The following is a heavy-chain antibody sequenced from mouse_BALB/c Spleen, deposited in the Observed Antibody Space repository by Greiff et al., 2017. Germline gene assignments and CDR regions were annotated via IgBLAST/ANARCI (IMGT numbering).Heavy chain of an antibody. V-gene: IGHV1-55*01. Sequence: QVQLQQSGAELVKPGTSVKLSCKASGYNFTSYWINWVKLRPGQGLEWIGDIYPGSGSTNYNEKFKSKATLTVDTSSSTAYMQLSSLASEDSALYYCARFRDGYYVYYAMDYWGQGTSVTVSS. CDR3: ARFRDGYYVYYAMDY. CDR1: GYNFTSYW. D-gene: IGHD2-3*01. J-gene: IGHJ4*01. CDR2: IYPGSGST.